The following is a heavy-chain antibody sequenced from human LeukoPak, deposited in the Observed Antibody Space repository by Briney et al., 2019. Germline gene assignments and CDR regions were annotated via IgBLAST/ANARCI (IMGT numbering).Heavy chain of an antibody. V-gene: IGHV4-61*02. D-gene: IGHD6-13*01. CDR3: AGYSTIDAFDI. CDR1: GGSISSGSYY. CDR2: IYTSGST. J-gene: IGHJ3*02. Sequence: PSQTLSLTCTVSGGSISSGSYYWSWIRQPAGKGLEWIGRIYTSGSTNYNPSLKSRVTISVDTSKNQFSLKLSSVTAADTAVYYCAGYSTIDAFDIWGQGTMVTVSS.